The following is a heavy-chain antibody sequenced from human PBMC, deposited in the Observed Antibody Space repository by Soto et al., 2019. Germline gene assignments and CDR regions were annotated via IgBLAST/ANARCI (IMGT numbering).Heavy chain of an antibody. Sequence: QVQLVQPGAEVKKPGSSVKVSCKASGGTFSSYAISWVRQAPGQGLEWMGGIIPIFGTANYAQKFQGRVKLTADESTSTAYMEPGSLRSEDTAVYYCRYFGYFDYWGQGPLLAVSS. CDR3: RYFGYFDY. J-gene: IGHJ4*02. D-gene: IGHD2-21*01. CDR1: GGTFSSYA. CDR2: IIPIFGTA. V-gene: IGHV1-69*12.